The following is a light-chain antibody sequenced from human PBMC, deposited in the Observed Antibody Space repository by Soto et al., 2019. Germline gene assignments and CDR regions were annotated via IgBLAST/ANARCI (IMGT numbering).Light chain of an antibody. J-gene: IGKJ2*01. CDR3: QQCNNWPYT. CDR2: DAS. CDR1: QSVRSN. V-gene: IGKV3-15*01. Sequence: EVVMTQSPATLSVSPGEGATLSCRASQSVRSNLVWYQQKPGQAPRLLIYDASTRATGIPARFSGSGSGTEFTLTISSLQPEDLALYFCQQCNNWPYTFGRGTKLEIK.